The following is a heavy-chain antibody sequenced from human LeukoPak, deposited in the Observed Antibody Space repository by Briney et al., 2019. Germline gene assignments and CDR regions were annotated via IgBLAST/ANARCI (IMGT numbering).Heavy chain of an antibody. D-gene: IGHD3-10*01. Sequence: SGTLSLTCAVSGGSISSSNWWSWVRQPPGKGLEWIGEIYHSGSTNYNPSLKSRATISVDKSKNQFSLKLSSVTAADTAVYYCARDSPYYYGSGSATYYMDVWGKGTTVTNSS. CDR2: IYHSGST. CDR3: ARDSPYYYGSGSATYYMDV. CDR1: GGSISSSNW. V-gene: IGHV4-4*02. J-gene: IGHJ6*03.